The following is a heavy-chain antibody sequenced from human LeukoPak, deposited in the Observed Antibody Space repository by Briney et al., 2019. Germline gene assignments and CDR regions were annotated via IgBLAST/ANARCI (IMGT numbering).Heavy chain of an antibody. J-gene: IGHJ4*02. CDR1: GFTFSSYE. V-gene: IGHV3-48*03. Sequence: GGSLRLSCAASGFTFSSYEMNWVRQAPGKGLEWVSYISSSGSTMYYADSVKGRFTMSRDNAKNSLYLQMNSLRAEDTAVYYCARDLGDYLWGSYRYTFGYWGQGTLVTVSS. CDR3: ARDLGDYLWGSYRYTFGY. CDR2: ISSSGSTM. D-gene: IGHD3-16*02.